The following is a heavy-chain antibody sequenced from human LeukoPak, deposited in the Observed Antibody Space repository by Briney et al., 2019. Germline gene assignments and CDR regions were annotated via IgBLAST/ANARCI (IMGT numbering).Heavy chain of an antibody. D-gene: IGHD2-2*01. J-gene: IGHJ4*02. CDR3: ARDRCSRTNCYDY. V-gene: IGHV3-23*01. Sequence: PGGSLRLSCVASGFTLSSYAMNWVRQAPGEGLEWVSGISGSGGSTNYTDSVKGRFTISRGSSKNTLFLQMNSLGVEDTAVYYCARDRCSRTNCYDYWGQGSLVTVSS. CDR1: GFTLSSYA. CDR2: ISGSGGST.